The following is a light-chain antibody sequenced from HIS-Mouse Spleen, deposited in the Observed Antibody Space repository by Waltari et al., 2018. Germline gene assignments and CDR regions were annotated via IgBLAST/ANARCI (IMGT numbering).Light chain of an antibody. V-gene: IGLV3-25*03. CDR1: ALPKQY. CDR2: KDS. J-gene: IGLJ3*02. Sequence: SYELTQPPSVSVSPGQTARITVSGAALPKQYPYWYQQKPGQAPVLVIYKDSERPSGIPERFSGSSSGTTVTLTISGVQAEDEADYYCQSADSSGTYWVFGGGTKLTVL. CDR3: QSADSSGTYWV.